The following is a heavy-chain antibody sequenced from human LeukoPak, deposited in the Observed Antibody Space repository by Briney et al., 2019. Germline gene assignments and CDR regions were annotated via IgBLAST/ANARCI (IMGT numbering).Heavy chain of an antibody. CDR3: VGGGY. J-gene: IGHJ4*02. Sequence: GGSLRLSCAASGFTFSFSRMNWVRQAPGKGLEWVANIKQDGNEKNYVDSVKGRLTIPRDNAKNTLYLQMNSLRAEDTAVYYCVGGGYWGQRTLVTVSS. CDR2: IKQDGNEK. V-gene: IGHV3-7*01. CDR1: GFTFSFSR.